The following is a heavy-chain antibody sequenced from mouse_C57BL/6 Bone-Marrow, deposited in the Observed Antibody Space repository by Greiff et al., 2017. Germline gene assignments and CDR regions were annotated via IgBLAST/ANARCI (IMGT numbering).Heavy chain of an antibody. J-gene: IGHJ4*01. V-gene: IGHV1-82*01. CDR1: GYAFSSSW. Sequence: QVQLKESGPELVKPGASVKISCKASGYAFSSSWMNWVKQRPGKGLEWIGRIYPGDGDTNYNGKFKGKATLTADKSSSTAYMQLSSLTSEDSAVYSCARRSWLLSYAMDDWGQGTSVTVS. CDR2: IYPGDGDT. D-gene: IGHD2-3*01. CDR3: ARRSWLLSYAMDD.